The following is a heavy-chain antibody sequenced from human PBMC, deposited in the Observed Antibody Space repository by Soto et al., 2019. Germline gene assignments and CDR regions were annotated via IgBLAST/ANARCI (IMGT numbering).Heavy chain of an antibody. J-gene: IGHJ4*02. CDR1: GGSFSVYY. V-gene: IGHV4-34*01. D-gene: IGHD3-22*01. CDR3: ARDYDSSATEDY. CDR2: INHSGST. Sequence: SETLSLTCAVYGGSFSVYYWSWIRQPPGKGLEWIGEINHSGSTNYNPSLKSRVTISVDTSKNQFSLKLSSVTAADTAVYYCARDYDSSATEDYWGQGTLVTVSS.